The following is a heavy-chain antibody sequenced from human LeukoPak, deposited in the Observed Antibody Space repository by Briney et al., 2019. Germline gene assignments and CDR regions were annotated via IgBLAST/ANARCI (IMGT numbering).Heavy chain of an antibody. J-gene: IGHJ6*03. CDR2: FYYSGST. CDR3: ARDYSGTTFGSYYYYMDV. V-gene: IGHV4-59*01. Sequence: SSETLSLTCTVSGGSISSYYWSWIRQPPRKGLEWIGYFYYSGSTNYNPSLKSRVTISVDTSKNQFSLKLSSVTAADTAVYYCARDYSGTTFGSYYYYMDVWGKGTTVTVSS. D-gene: IGHD1-1*01. CDR1: GGSISSYY.